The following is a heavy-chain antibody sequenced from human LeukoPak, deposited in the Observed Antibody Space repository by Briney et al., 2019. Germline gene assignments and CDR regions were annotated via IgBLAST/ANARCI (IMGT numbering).Heavy chain of an antibody. D-gene: IGHD3-10*02. CDR3: ARDLHYYVAMDV. CDR1: GFNFTMYW. Sequence: PGGSLRLSCAASGFNFTMYWMHWVRQAPGKGLVWVSRINNDGSTTSHADSVKGRFTISRDNAKNTLYLQLHNLRVEDTALYYCARDLHYYVAMDVWGQGTTVTVSS. J-gene: IGHJ6*02. V-gene: IGHV3-74*01. CDR2: INNDGSTT.